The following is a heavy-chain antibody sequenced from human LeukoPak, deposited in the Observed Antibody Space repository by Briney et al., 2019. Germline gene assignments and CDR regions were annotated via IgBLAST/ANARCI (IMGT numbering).Heavy chain of an antibody. J-gene: IGHJ6*04. Sequence: SETLSLTCAVSGYSISSGYYWGWIRQPPGKGLEWIGRIYHSGSTYYKPSLKSRVTISVDTSKNQFSLKLSSVTAADTAVYYCARDLTVGRLGAALYYYGMDVWGKGTTVSVCS. D-gene: IGHD6-25*01. CDR3: ARDLTVGRLGAALYYYGMDV. CDR1: GYSISSGYY. V-gene: IGHV4-38-2*02. CDR2: IYHSGST.